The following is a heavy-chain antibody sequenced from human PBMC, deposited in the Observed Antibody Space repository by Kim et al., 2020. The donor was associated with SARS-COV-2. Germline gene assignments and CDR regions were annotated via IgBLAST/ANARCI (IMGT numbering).Heavy chain of an antibody. V-gene: IGHV3-7*03. CDR1: GFTFTSFY. J-gene: IGHJ2*01. Sequence: GGSLRLSCAASGFTFTSFYMSWVRQAPGKGLEWVANIRQDGGEKYFVDSVKGRFTISRDNAKNSLSLDMHNLRVEDTAVYYCARERPGRYFDLWGRGTLVTVSS. CDR2: IRQDGGEK. D-gene: IGHD2-2*01. CDR3: ARERPGRYFDL.